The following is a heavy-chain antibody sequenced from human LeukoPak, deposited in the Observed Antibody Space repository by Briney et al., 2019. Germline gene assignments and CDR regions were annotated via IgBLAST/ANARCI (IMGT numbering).Heavy chain of an antibody. Sequence: AASVKVSCKASGGTFSSYAISWVRQAPGQGLEWMGGIIPIFGAPNYAQKFQGRVTITADESTSTAYMELSSLRSEDTAVYYCARAMVRGVYKEAYYYGMDVWGQGTTVTVSS. CDR1: GGTFSSYA. CDR2: IIPIFGAP. D-gene: IGHD3-10*01. J-gene: IGHJ6*02. V-gene: IGHV1-69*13. CDR3: ARAMVRGVYKEAYYYGMDV.